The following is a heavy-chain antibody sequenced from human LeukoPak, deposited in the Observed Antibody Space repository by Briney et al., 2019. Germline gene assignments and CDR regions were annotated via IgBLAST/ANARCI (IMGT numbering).Heavy chain of an antibody. J-gene: IGHJ5*02. V-gene: IGHV1-2*02. Sequence: ASVKVSCKASGYTFTGYYMHWVRQAPGQGLEWMGWINPNSGGTNYAQKFQGRVTMTRGTSISTAYMELSRLRSDDTAVYYCARDIVLMVYAIYSWFDPWGQGTLVTVSS. CDR2: INPNSGGT. CDR1: GYTFTGYY. D-gene: IGHD2-8*01. CDR3: ARDIVLMVYAIYSWFDP.